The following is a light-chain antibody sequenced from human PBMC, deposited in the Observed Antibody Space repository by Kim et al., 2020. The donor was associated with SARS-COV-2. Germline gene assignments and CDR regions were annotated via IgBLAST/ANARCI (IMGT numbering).Light chain of an antibody. CDR1: QSISSW. V-gene: IGKV1-5*03. Sequence: DIQMTQSPSALSASVGDRVTITCRASQSISSWLAWYQQKPGRAPNLLVYKASSLESGVPSRFSGNGSGTEFTLTISSLHPDDFATYYCQQYNAFPRTFGQGTKVDIK. CDR3: QQYNAFPRT. CDR2: KAS. J-gene: IGKJ1*01.